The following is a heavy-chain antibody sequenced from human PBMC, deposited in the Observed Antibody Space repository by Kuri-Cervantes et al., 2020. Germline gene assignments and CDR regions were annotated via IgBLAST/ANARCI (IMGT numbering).Heavy chain of an antibody. V-gene: IGHV5-51*01. Sequence: KVSCKGSGYDFTNYWIAWVRQMREKGLEWMGIILPGDPDIRYSPSFEGQVTISADESTNTAYLQWGSLKASDTAIYFCARRSGNWGAFDYWGRGTLVTVSS. J-gene: IGHJ4*02. CDR1: GYDFTNYW. CDR3: ARRSGNWGAFDY. CDR2: ILPGDPDI. D-gene: IGHD7-27*01.